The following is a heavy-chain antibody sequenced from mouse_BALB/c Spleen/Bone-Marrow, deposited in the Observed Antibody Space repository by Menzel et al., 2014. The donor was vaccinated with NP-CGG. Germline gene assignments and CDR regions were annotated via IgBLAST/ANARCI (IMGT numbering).Heavy chain of an antibody. J-gene: IGHJ4*01. V-gene: IGHV7-1*02. CDR1: GFTFSDFY. Sequence: EVMLVESGGGLVQPGGSLRLSCATSGFTFSDFYMEWVRQPPGKRLEWIAASRNKANDYTTEYSASVKGRFIVSRDTSQSILYLQMNALRAEDTAIHHCARDTRRAMDYWGQGTSVTVSS. CDR3: ARDTRRAMDY. CDR2: SRNKANDYTT.